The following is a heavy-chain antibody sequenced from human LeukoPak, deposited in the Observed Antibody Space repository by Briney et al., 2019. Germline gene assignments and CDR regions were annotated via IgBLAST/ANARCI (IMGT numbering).Heavy chain of an antibody. D-gene: IGHD2-8*01. CDR1: GFTFSSYG. V-gene: IGHV3-23*01. CDR3: STDPRLLIY. Sequence: PGGSLRLSCAASGFTFSSYGMSWVRQAPGKGLEWVSAISGSGGSTYYADSVKGRFTISRDNSKNTLYLQMNSLRPDDTALYYCSTDPRLLIYRGHGTLVTVSS. J-gene: IGHJ4*01. CDR2: ISGSGGST.